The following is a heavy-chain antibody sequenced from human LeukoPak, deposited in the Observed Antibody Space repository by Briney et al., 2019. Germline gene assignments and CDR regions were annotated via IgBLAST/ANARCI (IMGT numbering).Heavy chain of an antibody. J-gene: IGHJ3*01. CDR3: AREPLFEWLVGEDAALNL. CDR1: GGSISSSSYY. Sequence: TSETLSLTCTVSGGSISSSSYYWGWIRQPPGKGLEWIGEIYHSGSTNYNPSLKSRVTISVDKSKNQFSLKLSSVTAADTAVYYCAREPLFEWLVGEDAALNLWGQGTMVTVSS. V-gene: IGHV4-39*07. D-gene: IGHD6-19*01. CDR2: IYHSGST.